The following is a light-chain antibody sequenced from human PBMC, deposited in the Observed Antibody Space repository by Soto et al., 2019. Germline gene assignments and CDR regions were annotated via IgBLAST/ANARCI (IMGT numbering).Light chain of an antibody. CDR3: QQYYAYPQT. CDR1: HGISSY. Sequence: AIRLTQSPSSFSASTGDRVTITCRASHGISSYLAWYQQKPGMAPKLLMFAASTLQSGVPSRFSGSGSGTDFTLTINCLQSEDFATYYCQQYYAYPQTFGQGTKLEI. CDR2: AAS. J-gene: IGKJ2*01. V-gene: IGKV1-8*01.